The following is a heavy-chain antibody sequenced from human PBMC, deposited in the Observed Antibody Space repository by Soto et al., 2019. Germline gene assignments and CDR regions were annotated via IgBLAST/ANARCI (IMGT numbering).Heavy chain of an antibody. D-gene: IGHD6-19*01. CDR3: AMSSASPHNWFAP. Sequence: SVKVSCKASGGTFSSYAISWVRQAPGQGLEWMGGIIPIFGTANYAQKFQGRVTITADKSTSTAYMELSSLRSEDTAVYYCAMSSASPHNWFAPWGQGTLVTVSS. CDR1: GGTFSSYA. J-gene: IGHJ5*02. CDR2: IIPIFGTA. V-gene: IGHV1-69*06.